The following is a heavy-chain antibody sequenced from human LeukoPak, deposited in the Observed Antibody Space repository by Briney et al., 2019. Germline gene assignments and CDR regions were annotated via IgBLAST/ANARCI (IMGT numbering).Heavy chain of an antibody. J-gene: IGHJ6*03. CDR1: GGSFSLYY. CDR3: ARIPMIYYGSGSWANYYYYMDV. CDR2: INHSGST. Sequence: SETLSLTCAVYGGSFSLYYWTWIRQSPGKGLEWIGEINHSGSTNYNPSLKSRVTISVDTSKNQFSLKLSSVTAADTAVYYCARIPMIYYGSGSWANYYYYMDVWGKGTTVTISS. V-gene: IGHV4-34*01. D-gene: IGHD3-10*01.